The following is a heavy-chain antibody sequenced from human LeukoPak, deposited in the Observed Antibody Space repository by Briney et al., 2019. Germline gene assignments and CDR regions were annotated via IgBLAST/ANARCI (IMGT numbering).Heavy chain of an antibody. J-gene: IGHJ6*03. CDR2: ISYDGSNK. V-gene: IGHV3-30*04. D-gene: IGHD1-1*01. CDR3: ARDSTSYYYYMDV. Sequence: GGSLRLSCAASGFTFSSYAMHWVRQAPGKGLEWVAVISYDGSNKYYADSVKGRFTISRDNSKNTLYLQMNSLRAEDTAVYYCARDSTSYYYYMDVWAKGPRSPSP. CDR1: GFTFSSYA.